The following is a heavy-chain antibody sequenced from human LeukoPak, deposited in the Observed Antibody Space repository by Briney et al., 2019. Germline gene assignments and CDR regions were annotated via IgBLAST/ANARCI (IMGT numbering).Heavy chain of an antibody. J-gene: IGHJ4*02. CDR2: IYSGGST. CDR1: GFTVSSNY. V-gene: IGHV3-53*01. CDR3: ARGRGIADQVFDY. Sequence: GGSLRLSCAASGFTVSSNYMSWVRQAPGKGLQWVSVIYSGGSTYYADSVKGRFTISRDNSKNTLYLQMNSLRAEDTAVYYCARGRGIADQVFDYWGQGTLVTVSS. D-gene: IGHD2-15*01.